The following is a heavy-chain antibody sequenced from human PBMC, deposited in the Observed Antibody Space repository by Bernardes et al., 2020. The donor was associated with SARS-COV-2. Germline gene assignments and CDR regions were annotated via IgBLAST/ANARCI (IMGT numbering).Heavy chain of an antibody. J-gene: IGHJ3*02. V-gene: IGHV3-30*19. CDR1: GFTFSTYG. Sequence: GGSLRLSCAASGFTFSTYGMHWVRQAPGKGLEWVTIISYNGRKSDYADSVKGRFTTSRDNSRNTLYLQMNSLRPEDTAVYYCARDFDPGDNSGWSPESNVFHIWGQGTMVTVSS. CDR2: ISYNGRKS. CDR3: ARDFDPGDNSGWSPESNVFHI. D-gene: IGHD6-19*01.